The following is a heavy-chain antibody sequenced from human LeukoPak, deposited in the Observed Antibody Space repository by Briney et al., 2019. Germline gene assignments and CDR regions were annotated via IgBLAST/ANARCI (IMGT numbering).Heavy chain of an antibody. J-gene: IGHJ6*02. CDR1: GGSISSGGYY. CDR3: ARDPLPDLYGMDV. Sequence: PSETLSLTCTVSGGSISSGGYYWSWIRQHPGKGLEWIGYIYYSGSTYYNPSLKSRVTISVDTSKNQFSLKLSSVTAADTAVYYCARDPLPDLYGMDVWGQGTMVTVSS. V-gene: IGHV4-31*03. CDR2: IYYSGST.